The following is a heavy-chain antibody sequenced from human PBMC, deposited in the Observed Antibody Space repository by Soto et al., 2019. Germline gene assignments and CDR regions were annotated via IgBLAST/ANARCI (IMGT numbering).Heavy chain of an antibody. CDR3: ARDLGRNYVGYYYGMDV. Sequence: PSETLSLTCTVSGGSISSYYWSWIRQPPGKGLEWIGYIYDSGNTNYNPSLKSRVTILVDTSKNQLYLKLSSVTAADTAVYYCARDLGRNYVGYYYGMDVWGQGTTVTVSS. CDR2: IYDSGNT. CDR1: GGSISSYY. D-gene: IGHD1-7*01. J-gene: IGHJ6*02. V-gene: IGHV4-59*01.